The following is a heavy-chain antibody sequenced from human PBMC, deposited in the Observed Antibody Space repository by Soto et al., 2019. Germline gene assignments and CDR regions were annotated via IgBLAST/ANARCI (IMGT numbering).Heavy chain of an antibody. CDR1: GFTFDSHG. Sequence: QVQLVESGGGAVQPGRSLRLSCAASGFTFDSHGMHWVRQAPGKGLEWVAVISSDGNNNYYAASVKGRFTMSRDNFNNTWYLPLSSLRAEDTAVYYCANDLLPNTVTTCGSWGQGTLVTVSS. D-gene: IGHD4-17*01. V-gene: IGHV3-30*18. CDR3: ANDLLPNTVTTCGS. J-gene: IGHJ5*02. CDR2: ISSDGNNN.